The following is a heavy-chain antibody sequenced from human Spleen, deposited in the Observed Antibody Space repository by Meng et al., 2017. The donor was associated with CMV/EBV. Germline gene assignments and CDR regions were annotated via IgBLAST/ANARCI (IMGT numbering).Heavy chain of an antibody. CDR2: IYSGGSST. Sequence: GESLKISCAASGFTFSSYAMSWVRQAPGKGLEWVSVIYSGGSSTYYADSVKGRFTISRDNSKNTLNLQMNSLRAEDTAVYYCAKAYGSGKSFFDYWGQGTLVTVSS. J-gene: IGHJ4*02. V-gene: IGHV3-23*03. CDR3: AKAYGSGKSFFDY. CDR1: GFTFSSYA. D-gene: IGHD3-10*01.